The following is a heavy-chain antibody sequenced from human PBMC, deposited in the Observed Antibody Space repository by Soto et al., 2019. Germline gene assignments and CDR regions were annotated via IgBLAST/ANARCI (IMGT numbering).Heavy chain of an antibody. CDR3: ARALLWFGNYYYYGMDV. CDR1: GFTFSSYA. D-gene: IGHD3-10*01. V-gene: IGHV3-30-3*01. Sequence: PGGSLRLSCAASGFTFSSYAMHWVRQAPGKGPEWVAVISYDGSNKYYADSVKGRFTISRDNSKNTLYLQMNSLRAEDTAVYYCARALLWFGNYYYYGMDVWGQGTTVTVSS. J-gene: IGHJ6*02. CDR2: ISYDGSNK.